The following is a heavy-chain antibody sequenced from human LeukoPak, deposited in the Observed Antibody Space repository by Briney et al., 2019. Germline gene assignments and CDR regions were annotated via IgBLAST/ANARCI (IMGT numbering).Heavy chain of an antibody. CDR2: IYTSGST. D-gene: IGHD3-22*01. J-gene: IGHJ4*02. Sequence: SETLSLTCTVSGGSISSYYWSWIRQPAGKGLEWIGRIYTSGSTNYNPSLKSRVTMSVDTSKNQFSLKLSSVTAADTAVYYCARGKSSGYYPFDTGLVDYWGQGTLVTVSP. V-gene: IGHV4-4*07. CDR1: GGSISSYY. CDR3: ARGKSSGYYPFDTGLVDY.